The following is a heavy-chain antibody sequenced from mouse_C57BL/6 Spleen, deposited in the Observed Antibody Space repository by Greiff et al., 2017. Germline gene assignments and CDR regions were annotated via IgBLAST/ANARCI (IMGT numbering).Heavy chain of an antibody. CDR2: IDPNSGGT. V-gene: IGHV1-72*01. Sequence: QVQLKQPGAELVKPGASVKLSCKASGYTFTSYWMHWVKQRPGRGLEWIGRIDPNSGGTKYNEKFKSKATLTVDKPSSTAYMQLSRLTSEDSAVYDCAREGDDGYYGRFAYWGQGTLGTVSA. CDR3: AREGDDGYYGRFAY. J-gene: IGHJ3*01. D-gene: IGHD2-3*01. CDR1: GYTFTSYW.